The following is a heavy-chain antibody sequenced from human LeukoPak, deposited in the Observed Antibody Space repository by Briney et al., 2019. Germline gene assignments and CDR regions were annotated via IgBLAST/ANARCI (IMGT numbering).Heavy chain of an antibody. V-gene: IGHV3-11*01. Sequence: GGSLRLSCAASGFTFSDYYMSWIRQAPGKGLEWVSYISSSGSTIYYADSVKGRFTISRDSAKNSLYLQMNSLRAEDTAVYYCARGRRNYDFSNWFDPWGQGTLVTVSS. CDR2: ISSSGSTI. CDR3: ARGRRNYDFSNWFDP. CDR1: GFTFSDYY. D-gene: IGHD3-3*01. J-gene: IGHJ5*02.